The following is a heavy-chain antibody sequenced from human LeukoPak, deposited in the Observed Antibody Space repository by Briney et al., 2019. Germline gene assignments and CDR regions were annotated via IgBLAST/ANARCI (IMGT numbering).Heavy chain of an antibody. CDR3: AKDPPYFYDSSGYTAFDY. V-gene: IGHV3-23*01. D-gene: IGHD3-22*01. J-gene: IGHJ4*02. CDR2: ISGSGGST. Sequence: GGSLRLSCAASGFTFSSYAMSWVRQAPGKGLEWVSAISGSGGSTYYADSVKGRFTISRDNSKNTLYLQVNSLRAEDTAVYYCAKDPPYFYDSSGYTAFDYWGQGTLVTVSS. CDR1: GFTFSSYA.